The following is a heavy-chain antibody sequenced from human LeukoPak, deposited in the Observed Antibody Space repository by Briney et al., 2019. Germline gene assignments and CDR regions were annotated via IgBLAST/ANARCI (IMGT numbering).Heavy chain of an antibody. Sequence: PSQLLPVICVASAASVSTLNWWSSVRHPPGEVLEWIGEIHHGGGANNNPSLKSRVSISVDKSKNQISLKLTSVTAADTAVYYCASNGILTGYFSFDFWGQGTLVTVSS. J-gene: IGHJ4*02. V-gene: IGHV4/OR15-8*01. CDR2: IHHGGGA. D-gene: IGHD3-9*01. CDR1: AASVSTLNW. CDR3: ASNGILTGYFSFDF.